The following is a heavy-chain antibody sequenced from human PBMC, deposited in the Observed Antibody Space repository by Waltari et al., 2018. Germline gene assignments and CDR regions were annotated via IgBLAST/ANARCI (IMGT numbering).Heavy chain of an antibody. CDR2: SNHSGST. CDR1: GGSFRGYY. Sequence: QVQLQQWGAGLLKPSETLSLTCAVYGGSFRGYYWSCIPRPPGKGLEWIGESNHSGSTNYNPSLKSRVTISVDTSKNQFSLKVSSVTAADTAVYYCARGGLVYSGSYFDYWGQGTLVTVSS. J-gene: IGHJ4*02. D-gene: IGHD1-26*01. CDR3: ARGGLVYSGSYFDY. V-gene: IGHV4-34*01.